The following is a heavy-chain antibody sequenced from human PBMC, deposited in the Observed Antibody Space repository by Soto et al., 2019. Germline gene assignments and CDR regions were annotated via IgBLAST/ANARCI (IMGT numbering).Heavy chain of an antibody. CDR3: ATPRNVGLYGDYALDY. CDR2: FIPILDLA. CDR1: GGTVSSYT. D-gene: IGHD4-17*01. Sequence: QVQLVQSGAEVKKPGSSVKVSCKASGGTVSSYTFSWVRQAPGQGLEWMGRFIPILDLASYAQKFQGRVTITADKSTSTAYMELNSLRSEDTAVYYCATPRNVGLYGDYALDYWGQGTLVAVSS. J-gene: IGHJ4*02. V-gene: IGHV1-69*02.